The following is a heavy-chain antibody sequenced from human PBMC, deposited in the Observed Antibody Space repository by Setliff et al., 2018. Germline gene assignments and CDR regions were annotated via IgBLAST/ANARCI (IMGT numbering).Heavy chain of an antibody. Sequence: ASVKVSCKTSGYTFRRYGVSWVRQAPGQGLEWMGWISAYSGDTIYAQNYQGRVTMTTDTSTSTAYMELRSLRSDDTAVYYCAKDRVEVVVAAPQARFGPWGQGTLVTVSS. CDR1: GYTFRRYG. J-gene: IGHJ5*02. D-gene: IGHD2-15*01. CDR3: AKDRVEVVVAAPQARFGP. V-gene: IGHV1-18*01. CDR2: ISAYSGDT.